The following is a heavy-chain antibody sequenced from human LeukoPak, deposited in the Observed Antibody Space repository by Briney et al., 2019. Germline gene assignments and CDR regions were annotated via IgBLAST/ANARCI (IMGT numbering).Heavy chain of an antibody. Sequence: GGSLRLSCAASGLTFSSYEMNWVRQAPGKGLEWVSYISSSGSTIYYADSVKGRFTISRDNAKNSLYLQMNSLRAEDTAVYYCARVYLQGWIDYWGQGTLVTVSS. J-gene: IGHJ4*02. D-gene: IGHD2-2*03. V-gene: IGHV3-48*03. CDR3: ARVYLQGWIDY. CDR1: GLTFSSYE. CDR2: ISSSGSTI.